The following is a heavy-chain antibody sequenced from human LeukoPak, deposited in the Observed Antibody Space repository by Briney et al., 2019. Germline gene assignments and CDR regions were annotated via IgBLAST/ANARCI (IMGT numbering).Heavy chain of an antibody. CDR1: GGSISSGGYY. Sequence: SETLSLTCTVSGGSISSGGYYWSWIRQHPGKGLEWIGYIYYSGSTYYNPSLKSRVTISVDTSKNQFSLKLSSVTAADTAVYYCAGYYTDFWFDPWGQGTQVTVSS. CDR2: IYYSGST. J-gene: IGHJ5*02. D-gene: IGHD3-3*01. CDR3: AGYYTDFWFDP. V-gene: IGHV4-31*03.